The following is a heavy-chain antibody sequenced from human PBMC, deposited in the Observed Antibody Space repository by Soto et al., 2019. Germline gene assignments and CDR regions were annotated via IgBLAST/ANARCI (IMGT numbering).Heavy chain of an antibody. CDR2: IYYSGST. V-gene: IGHV4-39*01. D-gene: IGHD6-19*01. CDR3: ARYSSGWYGAFDI. J-gene: IGHJ3*02. Sequence: QLQLQESGPGLVKPSETLSLTCTVSGGSISSSSYYWGWIRQPPGKGLEWIGSIYYSGSTYYNPSLKSRVTLSVDTSKNQFSLKLSSVTAADTAVYYCARYSSGWYGAFDIWGQGTMVTVSS. CDR1: GGSISSSSYY.